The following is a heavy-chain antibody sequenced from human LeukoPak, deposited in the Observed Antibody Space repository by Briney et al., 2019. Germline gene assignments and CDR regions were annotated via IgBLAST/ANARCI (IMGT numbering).Heavy chain of an antibody. D-gene: IGHD1-1*01. J-gene: IGHJ5*02. CDR1: GYTFTNYY. CDR3: ATMNTTTFDP. Sequence: ASVKVSCKASGYTFTNYYMHRVRQAPGQGLEWMGRINPNSGDTNYAQKFQGRVTMTRDTSITTAYMELSRLRSDDTAMYYCATMNTTTFDPWGQGTLVTVSS. CDR2: INPNSGDT. V-gene: IGHV1-2*06.